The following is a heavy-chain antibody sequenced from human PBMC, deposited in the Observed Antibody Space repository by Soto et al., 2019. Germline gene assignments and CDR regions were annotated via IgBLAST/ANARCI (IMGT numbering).Heavy chain of an antibody. Sequence: XVSCKASGGTFSSYAISWVRQATGQGLEWMGGIIPIFGTANYAQKFQGRVTITADESTSTAYMELSSLRSEDTAVYYCARDNIAVAGRLAKKYYYYGMDFWRQGRTVTVSS. V-gene: IGHV1-69*01. J-gene: IGHJ6*02. D-gene: IGHD6-19*01. CDR3: ARDNIAVAGRLAKKYYYYGMDF. CDR2: IIPIFGTA. CDR1: GGTFSSYA.